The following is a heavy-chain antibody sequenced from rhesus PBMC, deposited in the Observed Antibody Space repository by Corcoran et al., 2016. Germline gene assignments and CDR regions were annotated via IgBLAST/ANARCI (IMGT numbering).Heavy chain of an antibody. CDR1: GFTFSSYG. V-gene: IGHV3S5*01. Sequence: EVQLVETGGGLVQPGGSLKLSCAASGFTFSSYGMSWVRQAPRKGLEWVSEMKGDGGSTFHAASVKGRFTISRDNSKNTLSMQMNSLRAEGTAVYYCARSGYSSWYLDAFDFWGQGLRVTVSS. CDR3: ARSGYSSWYLDAFDF. J-gene: IGHJ3*01. CDR2: MKGDGGST. D-gene: IGHD6-13*01.